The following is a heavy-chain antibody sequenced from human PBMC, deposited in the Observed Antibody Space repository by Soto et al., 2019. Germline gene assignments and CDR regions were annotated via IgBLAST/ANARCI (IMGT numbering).Heavy chain of an antibody. CDR2: IYYSGST. CDR1: GGSISSSSYY. J-gene: IGHJ3*02. V-gene: IGHV4-39*01. D-gene: IGHD5-12*01. Sequence: SETLSLTCTVSGGSISSSSYYWGWIRQPPGKGLEWIGSIYYSGSTYYNPSLKSRVTISVDTSKNQFSLKLSSVTAADRAVYYCARHSSRWLQPAVAFDIWGQGTMVTVSS. CDR3: ARHSSRWLQPAVAFDI.